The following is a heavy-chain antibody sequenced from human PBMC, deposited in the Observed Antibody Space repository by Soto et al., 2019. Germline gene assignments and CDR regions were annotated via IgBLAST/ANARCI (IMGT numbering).Heavy chain of an antibody. CDR1: GFTFSSYG. CDR3: AKERRGYCSGGSCYLGRYFDL. V-gene: IGHV3-30*18. D-gene: IGHD2-15*01. Sequence: QVQLVESGGGVVQPGRSLRLSCAASGFTFSSYGMHWVRQAPGKGLEWVAVIPYDGSNKYYADSVKGRFTISRDNSKNTLYLQMNSLRAEDTAVYYCAKERRGYCSGGSCYLGRYFDLWGRGTLVTVSS. J-gene: IGHJ2*01. CDR2: IPYDGSNK.